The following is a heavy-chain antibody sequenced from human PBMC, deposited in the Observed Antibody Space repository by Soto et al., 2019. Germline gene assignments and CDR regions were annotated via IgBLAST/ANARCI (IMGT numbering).Heavy chain of an antibody. CDR2: INQDGTER. Sequence: EVQLVESGGGLVQPGASLRLSCAASGLTLSSHWMGWVRQAPWTGLEWVATINQDGTERFYVESMKGRSTISRDTAQNSLYLQFHSLRAEDTALYYCARAINSAYDYWGRGALVTVSS. D-gene: IGHD2-21*01. CDR1: GLTLSSHW. V-gene: IGHV3-7*05. CDR3: ARAINSAYDY. J-gene: IGHJ4*02.